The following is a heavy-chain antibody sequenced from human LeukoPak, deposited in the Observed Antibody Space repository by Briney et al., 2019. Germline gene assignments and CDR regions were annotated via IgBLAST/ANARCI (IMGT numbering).Heavy chain of an antibody. Sequence: WASVKVSCKASGYTFSIYGFSWVRQAPGQGLEWMGWISAYNGNTNYAQKLQGRVTMTTDTSTSTAYMELRSLRSDDTAVYYCARDFSGGYDAFDIWGQGTMVTVSS. D-gene: IGHD1-14*01. CDR1: GYTFSIYG. V-gene: IGHV1-18*01. CDR2: ISAYNGNT. CDR3: ARDFSGGYDAFDI. J-gene: IGHJ3*02.